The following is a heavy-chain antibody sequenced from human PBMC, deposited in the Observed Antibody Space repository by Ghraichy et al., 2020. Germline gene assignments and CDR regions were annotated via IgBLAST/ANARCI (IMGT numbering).Heavy chain of an antibody. CDR2: IYHSGST. J-gene: IGHJ4*02. CDR3: ARLLPTTGPNDY. Sequence: SETLSLTYTVSGYSISSGYYWGWIRQPPGKGLEWIGSIYHSGSTYYNPSLKSRVTISVDTSKNQFSLKLSSVTAADTAVYYCARLLPTTGPNDYWGQGTLVTVSS. CDR1: GYSISSGYY. D-gene: IGHD1-1*01. V-gene: IGHV4-38-2*02.